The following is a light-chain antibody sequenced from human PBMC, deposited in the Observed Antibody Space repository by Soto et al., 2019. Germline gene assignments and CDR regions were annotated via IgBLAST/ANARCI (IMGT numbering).Light chain of an antibody. CDR2: DNN. Sequence: QSVLTQPPSVSAAPGQKVTISCSGSSSNIGNNYVSWYQQLPGIAPKLLIYDNNKRPSGIPDRFSGSKSGTSATLGIIGLQTGDEADYYCGTWDSSLSAVVFGGGTKLTVL. V-gene: IGLV1-51*01. CDR1: SSNIGNNY. J-gene: IGLJ2*01. CDR3: GTWDSSLSAVV.